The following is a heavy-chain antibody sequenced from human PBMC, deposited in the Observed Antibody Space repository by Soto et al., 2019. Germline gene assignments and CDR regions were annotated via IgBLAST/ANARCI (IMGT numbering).Heavy chain of an antibody. V-gene: IGHV4-31*03. Sequence: SGTLSLTCTVSGGSISSGGYYWSWIRQHPGKGLEWIGYIYYSGSTYYNPSLKSRVTISVDTSKNQFSLKLSSVTAADTAVYYCARAIMIIGVEDYYYYGMDVWGKGTTVTVSS. CDR2: IYYSGST. J-gene: IGHJ6*04. D-gene: IGHD3-3*01. CDR3: ARAIMIIGVEDYYYYGMDV. CDR1: GGSISSGGYY.